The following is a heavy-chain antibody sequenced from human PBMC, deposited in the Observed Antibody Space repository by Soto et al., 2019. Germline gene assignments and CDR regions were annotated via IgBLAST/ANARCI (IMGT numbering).Heavy chain of an antibody. J-gene: IGHJ4*02. CDR1: GFTFSSYG. Sequence: QVQLVESGGGVVQPGRSLRLSCAASGFTFSSYGMHWVRQAPGKGLEWVARISYDGSKKVYADSVKGRFTISRDNSKDTLYVPVNTLSAEDTAVFYGAKEEYRGSPFHYWGQGTLVTVSS. CDR2: ISYDGSKK. D-gene: IGHD1-26*01. CDR3: AKEEYRGSPFHY. V-gene: IGHV3-30*18.